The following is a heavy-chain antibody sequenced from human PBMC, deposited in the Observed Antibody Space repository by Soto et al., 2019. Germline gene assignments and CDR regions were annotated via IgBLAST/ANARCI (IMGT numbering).Heavy chain of an antibody. CDR1: GFTFSSYG. D-gene: IGHD3-22*01. CDR3: AKDVPVSYYDSSGYPDY. Sequence: LRLSCAASGFTFSSYGMHWVREAPCKGLEWVAVISYDGSNKYYADSVKGRFTISRDNSKNTLYLQMSSLRAEDTAVYSCAKDVPVSYYDSSGYPDYSGQGTLVTVYS. V-gene: IGHV3-30*18. CDR2: ISYDGSNK. J-gene: IGHJ4*02.